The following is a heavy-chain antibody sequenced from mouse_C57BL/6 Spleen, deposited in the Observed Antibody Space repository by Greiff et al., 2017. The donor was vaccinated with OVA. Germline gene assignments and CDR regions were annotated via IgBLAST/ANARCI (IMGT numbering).Heavy chain of an antibody. D-gene: IGHD1-1*01. Sequence: EVQLQQSGAELVKPGASVKLSCTASGFNITDYYMHWVKQRPEQGLEWIGRIDPEDGGTKYAPKFQGKATITADTSSNTAYLQLSSLTSEHTAVNYCAGSPVVAPFDYWGQGTTLTVSS. CDR1: GFNITDYY. V-gene: IGHV14-2*01. CDR3: AGSPVVAPFDY. CDR2: IDPEDGGT. J-gene: IGHJ2*01.